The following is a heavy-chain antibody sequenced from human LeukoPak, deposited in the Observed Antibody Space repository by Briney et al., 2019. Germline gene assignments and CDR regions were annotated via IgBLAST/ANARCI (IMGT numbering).Heavy chain of an antibody. V-gene: IGHV1-24*01. Sequence: ASVKVSCKVSGYTLTELSMHWVRQAPGKGLEGMGGFDPEDGETIYAQMFQGRVTMIEDTSTDTAYMELSSLRSEDTAVYYCATAMVRGGNWFDPWGQGTLVTVSS. CDR2: FDPEDGET. CDR1: GYTLTELS. D-gene: IGHD3-10*01. CDR3: ATAMVRGGNWFDP. J-gene: IGHJ5*02.